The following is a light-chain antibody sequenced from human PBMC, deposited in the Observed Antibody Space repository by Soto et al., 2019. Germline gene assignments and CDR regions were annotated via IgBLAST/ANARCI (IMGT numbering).Light chain of an antibody. CDR2: YDS. CDR1: NIGSKS. Sequence: SYVLTQPPSVSVAPGKTARITCGGNNIGSKSVHWYQQKPGQAPVLVIYYDSDRPSGIPERFSGSNSGNTATLTISRVEAGDEDDYYCQVWDSSSAVVFGGGTKLTVL. CDR3: QVWDSSSAVV. V-gene: IGLV3-21*04. J-gene: IGLJ2*01.